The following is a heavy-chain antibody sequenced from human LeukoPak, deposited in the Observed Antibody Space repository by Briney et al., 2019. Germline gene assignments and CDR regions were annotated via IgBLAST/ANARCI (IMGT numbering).Heavy chain of an antibody. Sequence: PSETLSLTCTVSCGSISSYYWSWIRQPPGKGLEWIGYIYYSGSTNYNPSLKSRVTISVDTSKNQFSLKLSSVTAADTAVYYCARVGPMGYGAGNWFDPWGQGTLVTVSS. J-gene: IGHJ5*02. CDR2: IYYSGST. CDR3: ARVGPMGYGAGNWFDP. D-gene: IGHD2-15*01. V-gene: IGHV4-59*01. CDR1: CGSISSYY.